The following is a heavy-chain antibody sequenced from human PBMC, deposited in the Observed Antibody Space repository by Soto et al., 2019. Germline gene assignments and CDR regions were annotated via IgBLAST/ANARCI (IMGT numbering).Heavy chain of an antibody. CDR2: ISGSGGTT. CDR3: QAGTTGRRWFDP. V-gene: IGHV3-23*01. Sequence: EVQLLESGGGLVQPGGSLRLSCAASGFNFSSYGMSWVRQAPGKGLEWVSAISGSGGTTYYADSVKGRFTISRDNSKNTLYLQMNSLRAEDTAVYYCQAGTTGRRWFDPWGQGTLITVSS. CDR1: GFNFSSYG. D-gene: IGHD1-1*01. J-gene: IGHJ5*02.